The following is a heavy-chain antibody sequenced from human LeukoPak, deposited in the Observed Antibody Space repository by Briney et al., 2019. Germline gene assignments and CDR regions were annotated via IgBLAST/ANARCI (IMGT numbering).Heavy chain of an antibody. Sequence: SGPTLVKPTETLTLTCTFSGFSLSTSGVGVGWIRQPPGKALEWLALIFWAADKRYSPSLKSRVTITKDTSKNQVVLTMTNMDPVDTATYYCAHSLWGSQRYFFDYWGQGTLVTVSS. CDR1: GFSLSTSGVG. CDR2: IFWAADK. CDR3: AHSLWGSQRYFFDY. D-gene: IGHD3-16*01. V-gene: IGHV2-5*02. J-gene: IGHJ4*02.